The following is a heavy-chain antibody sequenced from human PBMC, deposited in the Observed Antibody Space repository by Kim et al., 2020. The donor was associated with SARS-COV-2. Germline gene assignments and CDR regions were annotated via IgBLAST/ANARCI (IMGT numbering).Heavy chain of an antibody. D-gene: IGHD6-13*01. V-gene: IGHV4-31*03. J-gene: IGHJ3*02. Sequence: SETLSLTCTVSGGSISSGGYYWSWIPQHPGKGREWIGYIYYSGSTYYNPSLKRRVTISVDTSKNQFSLKLSSVTAADTAVYYSARGDCSSDAFDIWGQGTMVTFYS. CDR1: GGSISSGGYY. CDR2: IYYSGST. CDR3: ARGDCSSDAFDI.